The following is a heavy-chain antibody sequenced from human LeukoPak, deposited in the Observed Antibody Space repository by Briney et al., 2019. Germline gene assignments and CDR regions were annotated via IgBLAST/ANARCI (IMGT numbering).Heavy chain of an antibody. CDR3: AREPSVSGAFDI. V-gene: IGHV4-34*01. J-gene: IGHJ3*02. Sequence: SETLSLTCAVYVGSFSDYYWTWIRQPPGEGLEWIGKIDHGGSTDYNPSLKSRVTISLDTSKNQFSLKLSSVTAADTAIYYCAREPSVSGAFDIWGQGTLVTVSS. CDR2: IDHGGST. D-gene: IGHD2-8*01. CDR1: VGSFSDYY.